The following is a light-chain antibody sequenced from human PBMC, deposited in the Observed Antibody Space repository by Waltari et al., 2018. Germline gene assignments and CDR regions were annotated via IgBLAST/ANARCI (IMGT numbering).Light chain of an antibody. CDR3: SSYERTSTLV. CDR2: AVS. V-gene: IGLV2-23*02. CDR1: GSNVGTYNL. J-gene: IGLJ2*01. Sequence: QSALTQPASVSGSPGQSITIPCTGPGSNVGTYNLVPWYQQHPGKAPQLIIYAVSQRPSGVSDRFSGSKSGNTASLTISGLQAGDEADYYCSSYERTSTLVFGGGTKLTVL.